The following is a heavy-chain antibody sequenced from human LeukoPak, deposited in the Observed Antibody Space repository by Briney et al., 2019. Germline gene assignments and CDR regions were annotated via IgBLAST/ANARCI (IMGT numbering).Heavy chain of an antibody. D-gene: IGHD2-15*01. V-gene: IGHV4-39*01. CDR1: GGSISSTSYY. CDR3: ATLYCSGNSCYSPPYVDY. CDR2: IYYSGIY. J-gene: IGHJ4*02. Sequence: SETLSLTCTVSGGSISSTSYYWGWIRQPPGKGLEWIGNIYYSGIYYSNPTLKSRVTISVDTSKNQFSLKLTSVTAADTAVYYCATLYCSGNSCYSPPYVDYWGQGTLVTVSS.